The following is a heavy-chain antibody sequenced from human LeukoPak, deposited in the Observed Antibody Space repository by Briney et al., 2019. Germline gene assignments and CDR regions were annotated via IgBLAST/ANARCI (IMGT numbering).Heavy chain of an antibody. J-gene: IGHJ5*02. CDR2: IYTSGST. Sequence: SETLSLTCTVSGGSISSYYWSWIRQPAGKGLEWIGRIYTSGSTNYNPSLKSRVTMSVDTSKNQLSLKLSSVTAADTAVYYCARDRIAVAENWFDPWGQGTLVTVSS. D-gene: IGHD6-19*01. CDR3: ARDRIAVAENWFDP. V-gene: IGHV4-4*07. CDR1: GGSISSYY.